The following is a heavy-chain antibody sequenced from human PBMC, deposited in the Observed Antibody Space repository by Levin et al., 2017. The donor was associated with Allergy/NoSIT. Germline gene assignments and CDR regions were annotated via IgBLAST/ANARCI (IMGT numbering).Heavy chain of an antibody. CDR1: GFTFDDYA. J-gene: IGHJ3*02. Sequence: GGSLRLSCAASGFTFDDYAMHWVRQAPGKGLEWVSTISWNTITIAYADSVKGRFTISRDDAKNSLYLQMNSLRDDDTALYYCAKDRSGYPDAFDIWGQGTMVTVS. V-gene: IGHV3-9*01. D-gene: IGHD3-22*01. CDR3: AKDRSGYPDAFDI. CDR2: ISWNTITI.